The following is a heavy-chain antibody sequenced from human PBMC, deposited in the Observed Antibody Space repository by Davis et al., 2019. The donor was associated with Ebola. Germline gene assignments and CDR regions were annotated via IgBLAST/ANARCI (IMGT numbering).Heavy chain of an antibody. D-gene: IGHD4/OR15-4a*01. CDR1: GFIFSTYS. CDR3: ARRVPFDP. CDR2: IGTSDTTI. J-gene: IGHJ5*02. Sequence: LKISCAASGFIFSTYSMNWVRQAPGKGLEWVSYIGTSDTTIYYADSVKGRLTISRDNAKNSLYLQMNSLRDDDTAVYYCARRVPFDPWGQGTLVTVSS. V-gene: IGHV3-48*02.